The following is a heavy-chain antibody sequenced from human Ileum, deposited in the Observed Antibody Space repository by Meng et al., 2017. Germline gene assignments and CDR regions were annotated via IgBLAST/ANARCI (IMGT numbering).Heavy chain of an antibody. D-gene: IGHD6-19*01. V-gene: IGHV4-61*01. CDR3: ARGGGGGWPNWFDP. Sequence: QGGPQEVGTGLVGPPGTLPPPCPVSGGPVSRANPYWSCIPQTPGKGLEWIGYDYNTGNTNSNPSLRSRLTMSVDTSNSQFSLKLTSVTAADTAVYYCARGGGGGWPNWFDPWGQGTLVTVSS. CDR1: GGPVSRANPY. CDR2: DYNTGNT. J-gene: IGHJ5*02.